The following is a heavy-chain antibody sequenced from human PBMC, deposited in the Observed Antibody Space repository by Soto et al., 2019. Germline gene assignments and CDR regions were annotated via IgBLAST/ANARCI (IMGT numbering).Heavy chain of an antibody. Sequence: SETLSLTCTVSGGSISSYYWSWIRQPPGKGLEWIGYIYYSGSTNYNPSLKSRVTVSVDTSKNQFSLRLRSVTAADTAEYYCATHMVPAARFHFDYWGQGTLVTVSS. CDR3: ATHMVPAARFHFDY. J-gene: IGHJ4*02. CDR1: GGSISSYY. V-gene: IGHV4-59*08. D-gene: IGHD2-2*01. CDR2: IYYSGST.